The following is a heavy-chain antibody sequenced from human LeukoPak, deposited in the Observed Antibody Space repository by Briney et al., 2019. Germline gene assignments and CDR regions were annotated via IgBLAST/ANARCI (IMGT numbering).Heavy chain of an antibody. J-gene: IGHJ4*02. CDR2: IKEDGTTK. CDR1: GFTFSDYW. V-gene: IGHV3-7*01. D-gene: IGHD2-21*02. CDR3: ARGPSAVVTTR. Sequence: GGSLRLSCAASGFTFSDYWMTCVRQAPGKGLEWVANIKEDGTTKHYVDSVKGRFTISRDNAKRSLYLQMNSLRAEDTALYYCARGPSAVVTTRWGQGTLGAVSS.